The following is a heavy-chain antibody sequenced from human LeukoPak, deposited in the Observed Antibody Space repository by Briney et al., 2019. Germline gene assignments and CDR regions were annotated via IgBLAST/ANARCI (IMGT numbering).Heavy chain of an antibody. CDR3: ARVSGITMIVVDNSDAFDI. CDR2: IYYSGST. D-gene: IGHD3-22*01. CDR1: GGSISSSSYY. V-gene: IGHV4-39*07. J-gene: IGHJ3*02. Sequence: SETLSLTCTVSGGSISSSSYYWGWIRQPPGKGLEWIGSIYYSGSTYYNPSLKSRVTISVDTSKNQFSLKLSSVTAADTAVYYCARVSGITMIVVDNSDAFDIWGQGTMVIVSS.